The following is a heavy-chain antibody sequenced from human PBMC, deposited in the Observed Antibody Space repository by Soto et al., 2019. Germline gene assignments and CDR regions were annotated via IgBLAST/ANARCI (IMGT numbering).Heavy chain of an antibody. J-gene: IGHJ4*02. Sequence: HPGGSLRLSCAASGFTFSSYAMHWVRQAPGKGLEWVAVISYDGSNKYYADSVKGRFTISRDNSKNTLYLQMNSLRAEDTAVYYCARSSGGYSYGPFDYSGQATLVTVSS. CDR1: GFTFSSYA. D-gene: IGHD5-18*01. CDR3: ARSSGGYSYGPFDY. CDR2: ISYDGSNK. V-gene: IGHV3-30-3*01.